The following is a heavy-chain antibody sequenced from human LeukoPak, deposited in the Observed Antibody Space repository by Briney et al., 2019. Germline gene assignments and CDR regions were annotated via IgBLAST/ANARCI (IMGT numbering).Heavy chain of an antibody. CDR2: INPSGGST. CDR1: GGTFSSYA. D-gene: IGHD6-19*01. V-gene: IGHV1-46*01. Sequence: ASVKVSCKASGGTFSSYAISWVRQAPGQGLEWMGIINPSGGSTSYAQKFQGRVTMTRDMSTSTVYMELSSLRSEDTAVYYCARGIAVAGTRGYYFDYWGQGTLVTVSS. J-gene: IGHJ4*02. CDR3: ARGIAVAGTRGYYFDY.